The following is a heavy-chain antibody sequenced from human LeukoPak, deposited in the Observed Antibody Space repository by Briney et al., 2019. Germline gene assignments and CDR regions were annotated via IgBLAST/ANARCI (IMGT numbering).Heavy chain of an antibody. CDR3: ARVGYYDSSGYSFWFDP. CDR2: IIPIFGTA. CDR1: GGTFSSYA. D-gene: IGHD3-22*01. J-gene: IGHJ5*02. Sequence: SVKVSCKASGGTFSSYAISWVRQAPGQGLEWMGGIIPIFGTASYAQKFQGRVTITTDESTSTAYMELSSLRSEDTAVYYCARVGYYDSSGYSFWFDPWGQGTLVTVSS. V-gene: IGHV1-69*05.